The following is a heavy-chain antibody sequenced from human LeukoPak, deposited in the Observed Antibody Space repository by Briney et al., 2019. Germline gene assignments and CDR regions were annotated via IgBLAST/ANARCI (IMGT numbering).Heavy chain of an antibody. V-gene: IGHV1-18*01. Sequence: ASVKVSCKASGYTFTSYGISWVRQAPGQGLEWMGWISAYNGNTNYAQKLQGRVTMTTDTSTSTAYMELRSLRSDDTAVYYCARERVVIFGVVIMQGAFDYWGQGTLVTVSS. D-gene: IGHD3-3*01. J-gene: IGHJ4*02. CDR1: GYTFTSYG. CDR2: ISAYNGNT. CDR3: ARERVVIFGVVIMQGAFDY.